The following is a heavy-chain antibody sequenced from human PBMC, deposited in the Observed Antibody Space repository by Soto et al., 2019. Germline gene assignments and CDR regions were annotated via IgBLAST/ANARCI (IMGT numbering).Heavy chain of an antibody. J-gene: IGHJ6*02. CDR2: IFSNDEK. CDR1: GFSLSNARMG. D-gene: IGHD5-12*01. V-gene: IGHV2-26*01. Sequence: QVTLKESGPVLVKPTETLTLTCTVSGFSLSNARMGVSWIRQPPGKALEWLAHIFSNDEKSYSTSLKSRLTNSKDTSKSQVVLTMTNMDPVDTATYYCARVDIVATTVRGYYYYGMDVWGQGTTVTVSS. CDR3: ARVDIVATTVRGYYYYGMDV.